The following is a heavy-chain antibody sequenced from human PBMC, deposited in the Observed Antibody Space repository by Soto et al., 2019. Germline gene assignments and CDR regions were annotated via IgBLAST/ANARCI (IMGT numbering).Heavy chain of an antibody. CDR3: XXXXGYTGHDWRFDY. J-gene: IGHJ4*02. Sequence: EVQLVESGGGLVQPGGSLRLSCAASGFTFSNYWMHWVRQTPGKGLVWVSRISGDGVYRQYAATVKGRFTISRDDXXXXXXXXXXXXXXXXXXXXXXXXXXGYTGHDWRFDYWGQGTLVSVSS. CDR1: GFTFSNYW. D-gene: IGHD5-12*01. V-gene: IGHV3-74*03. CDR2: ISGDGVYR.